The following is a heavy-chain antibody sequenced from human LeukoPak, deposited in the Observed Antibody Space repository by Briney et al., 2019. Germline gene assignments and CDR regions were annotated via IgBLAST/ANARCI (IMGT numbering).Heavy chain of an antibody. V-gene: IGHV3-74*01. D-gene: IGHD2-2*01. Sequence: GGSLRLSCAASGFTFSNYWMHWVRQAPGKGLVWVSRINSDGSSRNYADSVKGRFTISRDNSKNTLYLQMNNLRAEDTAEYYCAKGGYCGGTSCYFYYMDVWGKGTTVTVSS. CDR2: INSDGSSR. CDR3: AKGGYCGGTSCYFYYMDV. CDR1: GFTFSNYW. J-gene: IGHJ6*03.